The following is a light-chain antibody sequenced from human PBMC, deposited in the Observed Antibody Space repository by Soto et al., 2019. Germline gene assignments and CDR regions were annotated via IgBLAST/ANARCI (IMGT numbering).Light chain of an antibody. CDR3: SSYAGSNNRV. CDR1: SSSIERNT. V-gene: IGLV1-44*01. J-gene: IGLJ1*01. Sequence: QSVLTQPPSASGTPGQRVTISCSGDSSSIERNTVSWYQQLPGMAPKLLIYLNSRRPSGVPDRFSGSKSGTSASLAISGLQAEDEADYYCSSYAGSNNRVFGTGTKLTVL. CDR2: LNS.